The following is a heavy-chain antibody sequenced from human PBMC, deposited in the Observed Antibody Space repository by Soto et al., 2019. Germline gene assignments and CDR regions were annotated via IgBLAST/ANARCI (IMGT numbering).Heavy chain of an antibody. V-gene: IGHV4-34*01. CDR3: ARKGDSSSWYGYFYYYGMDV. CDR1: GGSFSGYY. Sequence: SETLSLTCAVYGGSFSGYYWSWIRQPPGKGLEWIGEINHSGSTNYNPSLKSRVTISVDTSKNQFSLKLSSVTAADTAVYYCARKGDSSSWYGYFYYYGMDVWGQGTTVTVS. J-gene: IGHJ6*02. D-gene: IGHD6-13*01. CDR2: INHSGST.